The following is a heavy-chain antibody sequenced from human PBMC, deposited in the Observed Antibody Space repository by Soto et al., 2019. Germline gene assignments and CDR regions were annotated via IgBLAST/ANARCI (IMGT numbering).Heavy chain of an antibody. V-gene: IGHV3-74*01. CDR1: GFTFSSFW. J-gene: IGHJ4*02. Sequence: EVQLVESGGGLVQPGGSLRLSCAVSGFTFSSFWMHWVRQAPGEGLVWVSRINTDGSSTSYADSVKGRFTISRDNAKNTLYLPMNSLRVEDTAVYYCAKRGVDTFGLSYWGQGTLVTVSS. CDR2: INTDGSST. CDR3: AKRGVDTFGLSY. D-gene: IGHD3-10*01.